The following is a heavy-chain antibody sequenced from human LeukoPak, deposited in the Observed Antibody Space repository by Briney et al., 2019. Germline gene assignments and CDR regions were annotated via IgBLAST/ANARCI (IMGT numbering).Heavy chain of an antibody. CDR2: IYHSGST. CDR3: ASHDYGDYGGFDY. CDR1: GGSISSSNW. J-gene: IGHJ4*02. V-gene: IGHV4-4*02. Sequence: SGTLSLTCAVSGGSISSSNWWSWVRQPPGKGLEWIGEIYHSGSTNYNPSLKSRVTISADKSKSQFSLKLSSVTAADTAVYYCASHDYGDYGGFDYWGQGTLVTVSS. D-gene: IGHD4-17*01.